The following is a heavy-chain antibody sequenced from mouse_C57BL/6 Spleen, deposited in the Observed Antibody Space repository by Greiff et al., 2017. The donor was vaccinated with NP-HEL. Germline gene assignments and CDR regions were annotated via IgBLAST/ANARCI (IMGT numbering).Heavy chain of an antibody. CDR1: GYAFSSSW. V-gene: IGHV1-82*01. D-gene: IGHD2-5*01. CDR3: AREDYDSNAY. Sequence: VQLQQSGPELVKPGASVKISCKASGYAFSSSWMNWVKQRPGKGLEWIGRIYPGDGDTNYNGKFKGKATLTADKSSSTAYMQLSSLPSEAPAVYFCAREDYDSNAYWGPGTTLTVSS. J-gene: IGHJ2*01. CDR2: IYPGDGDT.